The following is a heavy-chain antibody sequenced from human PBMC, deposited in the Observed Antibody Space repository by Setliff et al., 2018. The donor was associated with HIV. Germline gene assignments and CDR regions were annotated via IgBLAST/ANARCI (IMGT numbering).Heavy chain of an antibody. J-gene: IGHJ4*02. CDR2: INPNIGST. V-gene: IGHV1-2*06. Sequence: ASVKVSCKASGYTFTGYYIHWVRQAPGQGLQWMGRINPNIGSTNYAQNFQGRATMTRDTSVNTAYMEVSSLTSDDTAVYYCARTTTVTTEVWGQGTLVTVSS. CDR1: GYTFTGYY. CDR3: ARTTTVTTEV. D-gene: IGHD4-17*01.